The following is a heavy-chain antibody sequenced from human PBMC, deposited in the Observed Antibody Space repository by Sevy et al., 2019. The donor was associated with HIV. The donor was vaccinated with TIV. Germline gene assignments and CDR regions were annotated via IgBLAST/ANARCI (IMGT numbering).Heavy chain of an antibody. CDR2: IYSGGST. CDR3: ARYGIAATSFDY. CDR1: GFTVSSNY. J-gene: IGHJ4*02. Sequence: GGSLRLSCAASGFTVSSNYMSWVRQAPGKGLEWVSVIYSGGSTYYADSVKGRFTISRDNSKNTLYLQMNSLRAEDTAVYYCARYGIAATSFDYWGLGTLVTVSS. D-gene: IGHD6-13*01. V-gene: IGHV3-53*01.